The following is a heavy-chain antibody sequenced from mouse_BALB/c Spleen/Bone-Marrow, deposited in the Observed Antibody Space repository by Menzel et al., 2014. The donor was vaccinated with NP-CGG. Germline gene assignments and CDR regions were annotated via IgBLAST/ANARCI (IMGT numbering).Heavy chain of an antibody. V-gene: IGHV5-17*02. CDR2: ISSGSSTI. CDR1: GFTFSSFG. J-gene: IGHJ1*01. Sequence: EVQGVESGGGLVQPGGSRKLSCAASGFTFSSFGMHWVRQAPEKGLEWVAYISSGSSTIYYADTVKGRFTISRDNPKNTLFLQMTSLRSEDTAMYYCARRGGNHWYFDVWGAGTTVTVSS. CDR3: ARRGGNHWYFDV. D-gene: IGHD1-1*02.